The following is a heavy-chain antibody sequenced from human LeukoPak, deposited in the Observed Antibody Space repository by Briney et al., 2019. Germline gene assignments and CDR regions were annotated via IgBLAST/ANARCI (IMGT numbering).Heavy chain of an antibody. Sequence: PGGSLRLSCAASGFTFSSYAMSWVRQAPGKGLEWVSAISGSGGSTYYADSVKGRFTISRDNSKNTLYLQMNSLRAEDTAVYFCARVYSGKSGADYCGQGTLVTVSS. D-gene: IGHD1-26*01. CDR3: ARVYSGKSGADY. J-gene: IGHJ4*02. V-gene: IGHV3-23*01. CDR2: ISGSGGST. CDR1: GFTFSSYA.